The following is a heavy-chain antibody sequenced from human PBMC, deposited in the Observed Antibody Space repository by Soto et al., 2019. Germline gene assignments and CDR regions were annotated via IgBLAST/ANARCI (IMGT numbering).Heavy chain of an antibody. Sequence: EVQVVESGGGLVKPGGSLRLSCNFSFSMYSMDWVRQAPGKGLEWVASISSGSDFIKYADSVKARLTISRDNTKNSVSLQMSSLRVEDTAMYYCTRDQGGSYDSWFDPWGRGTLVTVSS. CDR2: ISSGSDFI. CDR3: TRDQGGSYDSWFDP. CDR1: FSMYS. D-gene: IGHD1-26*01. V-gene: IGHV3-21*02. J-gene: IGHJ5*02.